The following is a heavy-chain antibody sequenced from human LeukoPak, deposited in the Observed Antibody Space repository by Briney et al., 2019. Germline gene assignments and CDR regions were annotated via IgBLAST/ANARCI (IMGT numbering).Heavy chain of an antibody. V-gene: IGHV1-2*02. J-gene: IGHJ4*02. Sequence: ASVRVSCKASGYTFTGYYMHWVRQAPGQGLEWMGWINPNSGGTNYAQKFQGRVTMTRDTSISTAYMELSMLRSDDTAVYYCASDYHFWRGYFYWGQGTLVTVSS. CDR2: INPNSGGT. CDR3: ASDYHFWRGYFY. CDR1: GYTFTGYY. D-gene: IGHD3-3*01.